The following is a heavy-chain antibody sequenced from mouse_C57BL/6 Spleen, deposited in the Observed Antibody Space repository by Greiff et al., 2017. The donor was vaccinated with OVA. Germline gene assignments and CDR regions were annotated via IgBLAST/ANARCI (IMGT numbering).Heavy chain of an antibody. J-gene: IGHJ4*01. CDR1: GYSITSGYY. CDR3: ARDYEGYAMDY. D-gene: IGHD2-3*01. Sequence: EVQVVESGPGLVKPSQSLSLTCSVTGYSITSGYYWNWIRQFPGNKLEWMGYISYDGSNNYNPSLKNRISITRDTSKNQFFLKLNSVTTEDTATYYCARDYEGYAMDYWGQGTSVTVSS. V-gene: IGHV3-6*01. CDR2: ISYDGSN.